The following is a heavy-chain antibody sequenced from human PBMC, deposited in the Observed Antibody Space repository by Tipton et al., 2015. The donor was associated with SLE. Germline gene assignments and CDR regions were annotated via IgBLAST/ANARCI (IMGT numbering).Heavy chain of an antibody. CDR3: ARDSRSYSRSWNRRKSSYYMDV. V-gene: IGHV1-69*01. J-gene: IGHJ6*03. Sequence: QLVQSGAEVKKPGSSVKVSCTASGGSFTKYGVSWVRQALGQGLEWMGGIIPMSDTSNYAQKFQGRVTITADEFSNTDYMELTSLRSEDTAVYYCARDSRSYSRSWNRRKSSYYMDVWSEGTTFTVSS. CDR1: GGSFTKYG. CDR2: IIPMSDTS. D-gene: IGHD6-13*01.